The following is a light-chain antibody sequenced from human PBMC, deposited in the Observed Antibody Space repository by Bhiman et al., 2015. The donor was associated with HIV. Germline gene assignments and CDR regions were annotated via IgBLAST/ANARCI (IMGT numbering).Light chain of an antibody. J-gene: IGLJ1*01. CDR1: SSDVGGYNY. V-gene: IGLV2-23*02. Sequence: QSALTQPASVSGSPGQSITISCAGTSSDVGGYNYVSWYQQHPGKVPKLMIYDVSKRPSGVSNRFSGSKSGNTASLTISGLQAEDEADYYCCSYAVTSTYVFGSGTRVTVL. CDR2: DVS. CDR3: CSYAVTSTYV.